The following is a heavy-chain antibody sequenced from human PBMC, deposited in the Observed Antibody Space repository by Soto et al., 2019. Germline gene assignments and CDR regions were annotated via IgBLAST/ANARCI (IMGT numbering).Heavy chain of an antibody. D-gene: IGHD3-10*01. V-gene: IGHV3-23*01. CDR1: GFTFSSYA. J-gene: IGHJ6*02. CDR2: ISGSGGST. Sequence: GGSLRLSCAASGFTFSSYAMSWVRQAPGKGLEWVSAISGSGGSTYYADSVKGRFTISRDNSKNTLYLQMNSLRAEDTAVYYCATKDGSGAYYYYGMDVWGQGTTVTVSS. CDR3: ATKDGSGAYYYYGMDV.